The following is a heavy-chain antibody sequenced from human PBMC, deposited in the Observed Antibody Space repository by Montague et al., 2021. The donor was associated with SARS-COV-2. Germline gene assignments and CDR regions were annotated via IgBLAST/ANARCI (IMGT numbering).Heavy chain of an antibody. V-gene: IGHV4-39*01. CDR3: ARLGFVELWLNLGWFDP. CDR1: GDSIRSSGYY. J-gene: IGHJ5*02. D-gene: IGHD3-16*02. Sequence: SETLSLTCSVSGDSIRSSGYYWGWIRQPPGKGLEWIGTVYYSGSTNYNPSLKSRVTMPVDTSTNQFSLELRSVTAADTAVYYCARLGFVELWLNLGWFDPWGQGTLVTVSS. CDR2: VYYSGST.